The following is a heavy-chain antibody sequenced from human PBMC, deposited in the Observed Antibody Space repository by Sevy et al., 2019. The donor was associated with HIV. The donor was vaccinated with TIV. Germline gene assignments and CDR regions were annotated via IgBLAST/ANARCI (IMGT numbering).Heavy chain of an antibody. V-gene: IGHV4-31*03. D-gene: IGHD3-22*01. CDR2: IYYSGST. CDR1: GGSISSGGYY. Sequence: SETLCLTCTVSGGSISSGGYYWSWIRQHPGKGLEWIGYIYYSGSTYYNPSLKSRVTISVDTSKNQFSLKLSSVTAADTAVYYCARDRGYYDSSGSFDYWGQGTLVTVSS. CDR3: ARDRGYYDSSGSFDY. J-gene: IGHJ4*02.